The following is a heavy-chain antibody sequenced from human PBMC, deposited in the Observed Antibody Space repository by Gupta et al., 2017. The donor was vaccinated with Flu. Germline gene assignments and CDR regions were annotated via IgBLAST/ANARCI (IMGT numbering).Heavy chain of an antibody. V-gene: IGHV3-7*01. CDR1: GFTLSYFW. D-gene: IGHD4-17*01. CDR2: INRDGSVI. Sequence: EVQFVESGGGLVQPGGSLRLSCGASGFTLSYFWISGVRKAPGTGPEVVANINRDGSVINYMDFVRGRFTISRDNAKNAVYFQMNSLRVDDTAVYYCARDVGSGDYDSWGQGTLVTVSS. CDR3: ARDVGSGDYDS. J-gene: IGHJ5*01.